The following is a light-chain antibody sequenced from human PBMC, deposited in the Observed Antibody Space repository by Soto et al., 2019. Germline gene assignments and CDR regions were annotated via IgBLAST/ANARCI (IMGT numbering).Light chain of an antibody. CDR1: PCISSR. V-gene: IGKV1-12*01. CDR3: QQANSFPLT. J-gene: IGKJ4*01. CDR2: PAS. Sequence: DIQITHSPSSLSASVLYPVSSTCMASPCISSRLAWYQQKPGKAPKLLIYPASSLDSGVPSRFSGSGSGTDFTLTISSLQPEDFATYYCQQANSFPLTFGGGTKVDI.